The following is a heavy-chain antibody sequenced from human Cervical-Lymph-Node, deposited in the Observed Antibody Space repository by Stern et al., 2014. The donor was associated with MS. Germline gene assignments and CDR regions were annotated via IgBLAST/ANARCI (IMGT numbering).Heavy chain of an antibody. CDR2: ISNDGNNK. V-gene: IGHV3-30*18. J-gene: IGHJ6*02. CDR1: GFTFSSYG. CDR3: AKDKGPSPSNYYYGMDV. D-gene: IGHD6-6*01. Sequence: VPREESGGGVVQPGRSLRLSCAVSGFTFSSYGMHWVRHAPGKGLARLAFISNDGNNKYYTDSVKGRFSISGDNSKNTLSLQMNRLRAEVTAVYYCAKDKGPSPSNYYYGMDVWGQGTMVTVS.